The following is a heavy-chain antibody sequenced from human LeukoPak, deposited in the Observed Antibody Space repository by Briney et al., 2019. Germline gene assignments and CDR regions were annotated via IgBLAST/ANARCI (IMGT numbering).Heavy chain of an antibody. V-gene: IGHV4-4*07. CDR3: ASVRGYSSGWYASGFDP. J-gene: IGHJ5*02. D-gene: IGHD6-19*01. CDR1: GGSIRSYY. Sequence: SETLSLTCTVSGGSIRSYYWSWIRQPAGKGLEWIGSIYYSGSTNYNPSLKSRVTISLDTSKNQFSLKLTSVTAADTAVYYCASVRGYSSGWYASGFDPWGQGTLVTVSS. CDR2: IYYSGST.